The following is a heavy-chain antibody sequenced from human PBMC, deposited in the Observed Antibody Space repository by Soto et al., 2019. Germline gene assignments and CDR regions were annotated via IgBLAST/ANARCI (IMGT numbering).Heavy chain of an antibody. CDR1: GFMFKSYV. CDR3: ARWGTTGGFDL. Sequence: QLQLVESGGGVVQPGTSLRLSCTASGFMFKSYVMHWVRQAPGKGLEWVALTSYDGNNKYYGDSVKGRFTVSRDNSKNTLHLQMDSLRPEVTALYYCARWGTTGGFDLWGQGTLVSVSS. V-gene: IGHV3-30*19. CDR2: TSYDGNNK. D-gene: IGHD3-16*01. J-gene: IGHJ4*02.